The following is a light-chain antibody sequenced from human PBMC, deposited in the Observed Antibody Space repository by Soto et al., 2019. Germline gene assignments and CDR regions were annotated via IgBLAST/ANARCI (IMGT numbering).Light chain of an antibody. CDR2: EGS. V-gene: IGLV2-23*01. J-gene: IGLJ1*01. CDR1: SSDVGSYNL. Sequence: QSVLTQPASVSGSPGQSITISCTGTSSDVGSYNLVSWYQQHPGKAPKLMIYEGSKRPSGVSNRFSGSKSGNTASLTISGLQAEDEADYYCCSYAGSPFYAFGTGTKVTVL. CDR3: CSYAGSPFYA.